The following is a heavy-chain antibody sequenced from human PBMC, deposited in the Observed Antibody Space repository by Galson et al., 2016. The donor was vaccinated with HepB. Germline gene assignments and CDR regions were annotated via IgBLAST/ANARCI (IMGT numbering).Heavy chain of an antibody. CDR1: GYTFTAYF. CDR2: INPNVGST. Sequence: SVKVSCKASGYTFTAYFIYWVRQAPGQGLEWMVFINPNVGSTTFAQKFQDRVAMTREMSTSTAYMELSSLRSEDPAVYYCAADTTGGFDSGGLWLFDPWGQGTLVTVSS. J-gene: IGHJ5*02. D-gene: IGHD3-22*01. V-gene: IGHV1-46*01. CDR3: AADTTGGFDSGGLWLFDP.